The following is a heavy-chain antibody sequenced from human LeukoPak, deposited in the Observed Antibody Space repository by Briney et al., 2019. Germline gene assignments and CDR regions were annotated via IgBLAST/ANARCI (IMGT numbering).Heavy chain of an antibody. CDR1: GGSISSYY. CDR3: ARYGSGSYMRVYFDY. Sequence: PSETLSLTCTVSGGSISSYYWSWIRQPPGKGLEWIGYIYYSGGTNYNPSLKSRVTISVDTSKNQFSLKLSSVTAADTAVYYCARYGSGSYMRVYFDYWGQGTLVTVSS. V-gene: IGHV4-59*08. D-gene: IGHD3-10*01. CDR2: IYYSGGT. J-gene: IGHJ4*02.